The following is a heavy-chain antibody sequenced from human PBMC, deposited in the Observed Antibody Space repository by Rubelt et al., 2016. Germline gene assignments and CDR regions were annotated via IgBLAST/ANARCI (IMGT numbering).Heavy chain of an antibody. D-gene: IGHD5-18*01. CDR3: ARDYGMDSYGYYDY. J-gene: IGHJ4*02. CDR2: ISAYNGNT. V-gene: IGHV1-18*01. CDR1: GYTFTSYG. Sequence: QVQLVQSGAEVKKPGASVKVSCKASGYTFTSYGISWVRQAPGQGLAWMGWISAYNGNTNYARKVQGEFTMTTATSTSIAYRELRSLRSDDTAVYYCARDYGMDSYGYYDYWGQGTLVTVSS.